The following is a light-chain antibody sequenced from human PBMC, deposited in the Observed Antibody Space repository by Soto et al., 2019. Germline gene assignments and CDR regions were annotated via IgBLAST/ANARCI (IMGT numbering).Light chain of an antibody. CDR3: SSYTSSSTTV. V-gene: IGLV2-14*01. J-gene: IGLJ1*01. Sequence: QSVLAQPASVSGSPGQSITISCTGTSSDVGGYNYVSWYQQHPGKAPKLMIYDVSNRPSGVSNRFSGSKSGNTASLTISGLQADVEADYYCSSYTSSSTTVSGTGTEVNDL. CDR2: DVS. CDR1: SSDVGGYNY.